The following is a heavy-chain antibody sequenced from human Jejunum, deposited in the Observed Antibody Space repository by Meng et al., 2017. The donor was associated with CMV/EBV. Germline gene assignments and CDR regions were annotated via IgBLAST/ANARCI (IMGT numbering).Heavy chain of an antibody. CDR3: ARVSLRQTIFDY. Sequence: HVQLQESGPGLVKPSRLLYLTCTVSGGSISSGDNYWGWFRQPPGKGLEWIGYIYYSGSTYYNPSLKSRLTISVDTSKNQFSLNLTSVTAADTAVYYCARVSLRQTIFDYWGQGTLVTVSS. D-gene: IGHD6-6*01. V-gene: IGHV4-30-4*08. J-gene: IGHJ4*02. CDR1: GGSISSGDNY. CDR2: IYYSGST.